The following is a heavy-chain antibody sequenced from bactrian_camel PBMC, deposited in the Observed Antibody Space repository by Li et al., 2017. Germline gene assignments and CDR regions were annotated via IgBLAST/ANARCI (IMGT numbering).Heavy chain of an antibody. D-gene: IGHD4*01. CDR2: IGSDGDA. CDR3: AAKECDYEGDGPDFDF. CDR1: GDTIGRYC. Sequence: VQLVESGGGSVQVGGSLRLSCVASGDTIGRYCMGWFRQAPGKEREAVAAIGSDGDANYADSVQGRFSISQDTDKNTLYLQMNSLKPEDTAMYYCAAKECDYEGDGPDFDFWGQGTQVTVS. J-gene: IGHJ6*01. V-gene: IGHV3S55*01.